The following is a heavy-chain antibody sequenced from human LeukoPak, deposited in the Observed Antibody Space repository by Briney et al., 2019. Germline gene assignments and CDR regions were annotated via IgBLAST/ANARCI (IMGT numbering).Heavy chain of an antibody. D-gene: IGHD1-1*01. J-gene: IGHJ4*02. CDR2: IHYDGSNK. V-gene: IGHV3-30*02. CDR3: ARERQLERLAFGKEGSAFDY. CDR1: GFTFSNYG. Sequence: GGSLRLSCAASGFTFSNYGIHWVRQAPGKGLEWVAFIHYDGSNKYYADSVKGRFTISRDNAKNSLYLQMNRLRAEDTAVYYCARERQLERLAFGKEGSAFDYWGQGTLVTVSS.